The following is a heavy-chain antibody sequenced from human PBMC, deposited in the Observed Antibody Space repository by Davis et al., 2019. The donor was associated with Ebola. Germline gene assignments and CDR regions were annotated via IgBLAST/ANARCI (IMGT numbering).Heavy chain of an antibody. CDR3: TRHLTRPGYCSSTSCSFDY. CDR2: IRSKANSYAT. V-gene: IGHV3-73*01. D-gene: IGHD2-2*03. Sequence: GSLRLSCAASGFTFSGSAMHWVRQASGKGLEWVGRIRSKANSYATAYAASVKGRFTISRDDSKNTAYLQMNSLKTEDTAVYYCTRHLTRPGYCSSTSCSFDYWGQGTLVTVSS. CDR1: GFTFSGSA. J-gene: IGHJ4*02.